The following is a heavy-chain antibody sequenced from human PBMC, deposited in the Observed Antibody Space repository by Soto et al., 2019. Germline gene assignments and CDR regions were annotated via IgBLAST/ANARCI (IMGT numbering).Heavy chain of an antibody. Sequence: PGGSLRLSCAASGFTFSTYWMHWVRQAPGKGLVWVSRIDYDGSDTNYADSVKGRFTISRDNAKNTLYLQMNSLRVEDTAVYYCARVWRSSGWYGEFEFWGQGTLVTVSS. CDR3: ARVWRSSGWYGEFEF. J-gene: IGHJ4*02. CDR2: IDYDGSDT. CDR1: GFTFSTYW. D-gene: IGHD6-19*01. V-gene: IGHV3-74*01.